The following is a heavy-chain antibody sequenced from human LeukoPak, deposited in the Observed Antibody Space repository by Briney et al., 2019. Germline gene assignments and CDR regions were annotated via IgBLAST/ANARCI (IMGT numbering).Heavy chain of an antibody. V-gene: IGHV3-23*01. D-gene: IGHD1-20*01. CDR2: IGGGGGHI. CDR3: VKEPAITGIADP. Sequence: GGSLRLSCAASGFTFNSYAMSWVRQVPGKGLEWVSAIGGGGGHIYYADSVKGRFTISRDNSKNTLYLQMNSLRAEDTAIYYCVKEPAITGIADPWGPGTLVTVSS. CDR1: GFTFNSYA. J-gene: IGHJ5*02.